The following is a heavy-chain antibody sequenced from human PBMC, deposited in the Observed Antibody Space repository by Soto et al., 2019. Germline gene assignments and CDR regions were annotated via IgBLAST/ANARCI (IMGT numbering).Heavy chain of an antibody. J-gene: IGHJ6*02. Sequence: ASVKVSCKASGYTFTSYGTSWVRQAPGQGLAWMGWISAYNGNTNYAQKLQGRVTMTTDTSTSTAFMELRSLRSDDTAVYYCARDQGYCTNGVCYTGYYYYGMDVWGQGTTVTVSS. V-gene: IGHV1-18*04. CDR1: GYTFTSYG. D-gene: IGHD2-8*01. CDR3: ARDQGYCTNGVCYTGYYYYGMDV. CDR2: ISAYNGNT.